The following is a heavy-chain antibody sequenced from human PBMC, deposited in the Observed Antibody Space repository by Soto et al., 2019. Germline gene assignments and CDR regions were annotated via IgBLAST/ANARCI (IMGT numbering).Heavy chain of an antibody. V-gene: IGHV3-23*01. Sequence: GGSLRLSCTPSGFIFSTYAMNWVRQAPGKGLEWVSAISADGYSTYYAASVKGRFTVSRDNSKNTLFLQMNSLRSEDTAVYYCARTSMVLYYYYGMDVWGQGTTVTVSS. CDR2: ISADGYST. D-gene: IGHD1-7*01. J-gene: IGHJ6*02. CDR1: GFIFSTYA. CDR3: ARTSMVLYYYYGMDV.